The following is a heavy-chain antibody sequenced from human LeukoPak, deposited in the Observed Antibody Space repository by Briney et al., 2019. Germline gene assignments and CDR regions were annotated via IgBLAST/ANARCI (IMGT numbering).Heavy chain of an antibody. Sequence: GASVKVSCKASGYTFTSYGISWVRQAPGQGLEWMGWISGYNDNTKYAQKLQGRVTMTTDTSTSTAYMELRSLRSDDTAVYYCARDSGTTGEVKFDPWGQGTLVTVSS. CDR3: ARDSGTTGEVKFDP. V-gene: IGHV1-18*01. CDR2: ISGYNDNT. J-gene: IGHJ5*02. D-gene: IGHD3-10*01. CDR1: GYTFTSYG.